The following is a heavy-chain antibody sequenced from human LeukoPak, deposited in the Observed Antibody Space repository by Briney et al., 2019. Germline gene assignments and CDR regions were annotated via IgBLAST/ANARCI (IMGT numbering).Heavy chain of an antibody. CDR1: GGSFSGYY. V-gene: IGHV4-34*01. CDR3: AKDRGITTAGSRGFDP. J-gene: IGHJ5*02. D-gene: IGHD6-13*01. CDR2: INHSGST. Sequence: PSETLSLTCAVYGGSFSGYYWSWIRQPPGKGLEWIGEINHSGSTNYNPSLKSRVTISVDTSKNQFSLKLNSVTAADTAVYYCAKDRGITTAGSRGFDPWGQGALVTVSS.